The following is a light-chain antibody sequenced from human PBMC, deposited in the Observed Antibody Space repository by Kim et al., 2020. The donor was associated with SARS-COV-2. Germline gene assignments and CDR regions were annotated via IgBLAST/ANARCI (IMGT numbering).Light chain of an antibody. Sequence: ETVLTQSPATLSLSPGERATLSCRASQNINIYLAWVQQKPGQAPRLLIYDSSNRATGIPARFSGSGSGTDFTLTISSLEPEDFAIYYCQQRKYWPPITFGQGTRLEIK. CDR3: QQRKYWPPIT. CDR1: QNINIY. CDR2: DSS. J-gene: IGKJ5*01. V-gene: IGKV3-11*01.